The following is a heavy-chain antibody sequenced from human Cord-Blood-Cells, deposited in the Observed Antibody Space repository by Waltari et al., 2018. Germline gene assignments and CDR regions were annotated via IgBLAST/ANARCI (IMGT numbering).Heavy chain of an antibody. CDR2: IKQDGSEK. D-gene: IGHD7-27*01. CDR3: ARDGLGRTDY. V-gene: IGHV3-7*01. J-gene: IGHJ4*02. CDR1: GFTFSSYW. Sequence: EVQLVESGGGLVQPGGSLRLSCAPSGFTFSSYWMSWVRQAPGKGLEWVANIKQDGSEKYDVDSVKCRFTIARDNAKNSLYLQMNSLRAEDTAVYDCARDGLGRTDYWGQGTLVTVSS.